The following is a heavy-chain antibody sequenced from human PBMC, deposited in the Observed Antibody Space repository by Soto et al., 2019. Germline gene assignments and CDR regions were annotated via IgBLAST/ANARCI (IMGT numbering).Heavy chain of an antibody. CDR1: GFTFSSCG. V-gene: IGHV3-30*18. J-gene: IGHJ4*02. CDR3: AKGWGYDSSGGSFDY. D-gene: IGHD3-22*01. CDR2: ISNDGSNK. Sequence: QVQLVESGGGVVQPGRSLRLSCAASGFTFSSCGMHWVRQAPGKGLEWVAVISNDGSNKYYADSVKGRFTISRDNSKNTLYLQMNSLRAEDTAVYYCAKGWGYDSSGGSFDYWGQGTLVTVSS.